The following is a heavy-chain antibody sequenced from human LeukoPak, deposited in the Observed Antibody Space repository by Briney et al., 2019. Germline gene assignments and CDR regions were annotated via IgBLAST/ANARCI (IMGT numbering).Heavy chain of an antibody. CDR1: VGSISTYY. J-gene: IGHJ4*02. V-gene: IGHV4-59*01. CDR3: ARDGYGGVDY. D-gene: IGHD5-12*01. Sequence: SETLSLTCTISVGSISTYYRSWIRQPPGKALEWIGYIYHSGDTKYNPSLKSRLTISVDTSKNQFSLKLNSVTAADTAVYYCARDGYGGVDYWGQGTLVTVSS. CDR2: IYHSGDT.